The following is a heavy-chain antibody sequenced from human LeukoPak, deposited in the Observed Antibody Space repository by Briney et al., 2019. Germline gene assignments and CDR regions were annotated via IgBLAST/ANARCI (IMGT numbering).Heavy chain of an antibody. V-gene: IGHV4-61*02. J-gene: IGHJ4*02. CDR1: GGSISSNSYY. Sequence: PSETLSLTCTVSGGSISSNSYYWGWIREPAGRGLEWIGRIHTSGTTNYNPSLNSRVTISVVTSKNQFSLRLNSVTAADTAVYYCARDPNTGYCGGDCSPLWGQGTLVTVSS. CDR2: IHTSGTT. D-gene: IGHD2-21*02. CDR3: ARDPNTGYCGGDCSPL.